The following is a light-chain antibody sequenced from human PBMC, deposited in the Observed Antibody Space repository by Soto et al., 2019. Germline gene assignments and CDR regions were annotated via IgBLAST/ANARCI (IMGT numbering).Light chain of an antibody. J-gene: IGKJ5*01. V-gene: IGKV1-39*01. CDR2: AAS. CDR3: QQSYSTLSIT. CDR1: ESISRH. Sequence: DIQMTQSPSSLSASVGDRVTVTCRASESISRHLNWYQQKPGKAPKLLIYAASSLQNGVPSRFSGSGSGTDFPLTISNLPPEDFATYYCQQSYSTLSITFGQGTRLEIK.